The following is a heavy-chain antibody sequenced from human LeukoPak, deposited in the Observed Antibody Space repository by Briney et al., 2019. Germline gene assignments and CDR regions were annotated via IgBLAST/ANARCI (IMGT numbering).Heavy chain of an antibody. Sequence: PWGSLRLSCAASGFFFSSYGMHWVRQAPGKGLEWVAVISSDGSDKYYADSVKGRFTISRNNSKNTLYLQMNSLTVEDTAVYYCAKKGETFDYWGQGTLVTVSS. J-gene: IGHJ4*02. V-gene: IGHV3-30*18. CDR1: GFFFSSYG. CDR3: AKKGETFDY. CDR2: ISSDGSDK.